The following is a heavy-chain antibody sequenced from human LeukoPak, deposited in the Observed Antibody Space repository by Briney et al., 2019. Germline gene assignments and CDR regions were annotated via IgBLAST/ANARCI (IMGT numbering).Heavy chain of an antibody. CDR1: GYTFTSYD. J-gene: IGHJ6*03. CDR3: ARDLPNYYSSGGLYMDV. D-gene: IGHD3-10*01. V-gene: IGHV1-8*01. Sequence: ASVKVSCQASGYTFTSYDLSWVRQAAGRGVEWVGWLYPKSCKRGLAQKFQGRVAMTRHTSISKAYMEVSSLSYEDGDVYYCARDLPNYYSSGGLYMDVWGKGTTVTVYS. CDR2: LYPKSCKR.